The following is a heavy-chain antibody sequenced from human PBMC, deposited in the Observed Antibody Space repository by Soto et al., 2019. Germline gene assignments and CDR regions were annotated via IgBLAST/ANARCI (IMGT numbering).Heavy chain of an antibody. V-gene: IGHV4-31*03. Sequence: QVQLQESGPGLVKPSQTLSLTCTVSGGSMNSGGYCWNWIRQHPGEGLEWIGCLSCGGTTSYNPSLKSRLTISVDTSKNQFSLMLNSVTAADTAVYYCSRGILVWGQGTLITVSS. D-gene: IGHD2-15*01. CDR1: GGSMNSGGYC. J-gene: IGHJ4*02. CDR3: SRGILV. CDR2: LSCGGTT.